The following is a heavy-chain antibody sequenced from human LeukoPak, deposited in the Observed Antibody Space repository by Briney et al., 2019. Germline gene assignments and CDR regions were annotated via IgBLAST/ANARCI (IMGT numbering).Heavy chain of an antibody. CDR2: IYYSGST. D-gene: IGHD2-2*01. CDR1: GGSISSYY. V-gene: IGHV4-59*01. CDR3: ARVRVSGYCSSTSCYVHYYYGMDV. Sequence: SETLSLTCTVSGGSISSYYCSWIRQPPGKGLEWIGYIYYSGSTNYNPSLKSRVTISVDTSKNQFSLKLSSVTAADTAVYYCARVRVSGYCSSTSCYVHYYYGMDVWGKGTTVTVSS. J-gene: IGHJ6*04.